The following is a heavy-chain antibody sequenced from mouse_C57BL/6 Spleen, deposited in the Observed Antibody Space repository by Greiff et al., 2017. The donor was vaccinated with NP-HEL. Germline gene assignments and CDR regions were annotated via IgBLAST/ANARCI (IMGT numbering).Heavy chain of an antibody. CDR3: AREGYYDGYPHWYFDV. Sequence: EVKLQESGPELVKPGASVKIPCKASGYTFTDYNMDWVKQSHGKSLEWIGDINPNNGGTIYNQKFKGKATLTVDKSSSTAYMELRSLTSEDTAVYYCAREGYYDGYPHWYFDVWGTGTTVTVSS. V-gene: IGHV1-18*01. CDR2: INPNNGGT. J-gene: IGHJ1*03. D-gene: IGHD2-3*01. CDR1: GYTFTDYN.